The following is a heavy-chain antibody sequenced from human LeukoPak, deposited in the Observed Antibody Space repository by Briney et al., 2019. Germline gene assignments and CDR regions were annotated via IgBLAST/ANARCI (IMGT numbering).Heavy chain of an antibody. CDR3: ASFPGGENY. Sequence: PGGSLRLSCAASVFTFSSYSMNWVRQAQGKGLEWVSYISSSSSTIYYADSVKGRFTISRDNAKNSLYLQMNSLRAEDTAVYYCASFPGGENYWGQGTLVIVSP. CDR1: VFTFSSYS. CDR2: ISSSSSTI. D-gene: IGHD3-16*01. J-gene: IGHJ4*02. V-gene: IGHV3-48*01.